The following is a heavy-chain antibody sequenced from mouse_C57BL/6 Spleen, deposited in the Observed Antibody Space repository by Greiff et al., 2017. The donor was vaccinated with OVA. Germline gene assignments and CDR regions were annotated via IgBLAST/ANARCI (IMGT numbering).Heavy chain of an antibody. CDR3: AREEPFAY. CDR2: IWSGGST. V-gene: IGHV2-2*01. J-gene: IGHJ3*01. Sequence: QVHLQQSGPGLVQPSQSLSITCTVSGFSLTSYGVHWVRQSPGKGLEWLGVIWSGGSTDYNAAFISRLSISKDNSKSQVFFKMNSVQAEDTAIYYCAREEPFAYWGQGTLVTVSA. CDR1: GFSLTSYG.